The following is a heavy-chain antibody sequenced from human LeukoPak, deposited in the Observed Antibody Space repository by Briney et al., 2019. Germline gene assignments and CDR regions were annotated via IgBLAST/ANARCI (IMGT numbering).Heavy chain of an antibody. D-gene: IGHD3-10*01. CDR1: GYTFTGYY. CDR2: INPNSGGT. Sequence: ASVKVSCKASGYTFTGYYMHWVRQAPGQGLEWMGWINPNSGGTNYAQKFQGRVTMTRDTSISTAYMELSGLRSDDTAVYYCARAYSRYYGSGSYYPWGQGTLVTVSS. J-gene: IGHJ5*02. V-gene: IGHV1-2*02. CDR3: ARAYSRYYGSGSYYP.